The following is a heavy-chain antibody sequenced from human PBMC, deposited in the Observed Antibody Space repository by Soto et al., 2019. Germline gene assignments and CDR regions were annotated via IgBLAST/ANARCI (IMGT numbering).Heavy chain of an antibody. CDR1: GFTFSSYN. Sequence: KTGGSLRLSCAASGFTFSSYNMNWVRQAPGKGLEWVSSISSSSNYIYYADSVKGRFTISRDNAKKSLYLQMNSLRAEDTAVYYCARVVNYDSSGDDAFDMWDQGTMVTVSS. J-gene: IGHJ3*02. CDR3: ARVVNYDSSGDDAFDM. CDR2: ISSSSNYI. V-gene: IGHV3-21*01. D-gene: IGHD3-22*01.